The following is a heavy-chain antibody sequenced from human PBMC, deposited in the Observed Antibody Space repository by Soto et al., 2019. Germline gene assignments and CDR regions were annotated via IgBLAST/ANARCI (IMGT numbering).Heavy chain of an antibody. D-gene: IGHD3-10*01. Sequence: APVKVSCKASGYTFTSYGISWVRKAPGQGLEWMGIINPSGGSTSYAQKFQGRVTMTRDTSTSTVYMELSSLRSEDTAVYYCARVKDYYGSGSLSAEYFQHWGQGTLVTVSS. CDR2: INPSGGST. CDR3: ARVKDYYGSGSLSAEYFQH. V-gene: IGHV1-46*03. CDR1: GYTFTSYG. J-gene: IGHJ1*01.